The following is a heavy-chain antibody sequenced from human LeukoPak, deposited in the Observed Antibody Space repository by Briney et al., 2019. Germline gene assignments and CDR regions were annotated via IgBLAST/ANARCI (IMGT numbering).Heavy chain of an antibody. CDR2: INPNSGGT. V-gene: IGHV1-2*02. CDR1: GYTFTGYY. J-gene: IGHJ5*02. D-gene: IGHD2-2*01. CDR3: ARAQLLRSWFDP. Sequence: ASVKVSCKASGYTFTGYYMHWVRQAPGQGLEWMGWINPNSGGTNYAQKFQGSVTMTRDTSISTAYMELSRLRSDDTAVYYCARAQLLRSWFDPWGQGTLVTVSS.